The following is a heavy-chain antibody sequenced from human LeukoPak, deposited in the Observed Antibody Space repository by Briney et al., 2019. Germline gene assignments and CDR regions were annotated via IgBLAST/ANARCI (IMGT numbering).Heavy chain of an antibody. J-gene: IGHJ1*01. Sequence: ASVNVSCKASGYTFTSYYMHWVRQAPGQGLEWMGIINPSGGSTSYAQKFQGRVTMTRDTSTSTVYMELSSLRSEDTAVYYCARVAGGYCGGDCYGEYFQHWGQGTLVTVSS. CDR2: INPSGGST. CDR1: GYTFTSYY. D-gene: IGHD2-21*02. V-gene: IGHV1-46*01. CDR3: ARVAGGYCGGDCYGEYFQH.